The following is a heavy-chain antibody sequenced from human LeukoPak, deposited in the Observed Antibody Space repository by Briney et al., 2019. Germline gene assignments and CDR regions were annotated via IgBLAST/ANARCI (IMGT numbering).Heavy chain of an antibody. CDR1: GFTFSIAW. V-gene: IGHV3-15*01. J-gene: IGHJ3*02. CDR3: AAVGEWLSNAFNT. Sequence: GGSLRLSCAASGFTFSIAWMSWVRQAPGKGLEWVGRIKSRGDDETRDYAAPVKDRFIISRDDSKNTLYLQMNSLRTEDTAIYYCAAVGEWLSNAFNTWGQGTMVTVSA. CDR2: IKSRGDDETR. D-gene: IGHD3-3*01.